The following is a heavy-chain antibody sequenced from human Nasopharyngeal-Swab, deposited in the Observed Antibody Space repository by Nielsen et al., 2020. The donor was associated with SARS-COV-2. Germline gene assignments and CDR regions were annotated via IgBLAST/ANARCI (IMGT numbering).Heavy chain of an antibody. CDR1: GFTFSSYW. Sequence: GSLRLSCAASGFTFSSYWMSWVRQAPGKGLEWVANIKQDGSEKYYVDSVKGRFTISRDNAKNSLYLQMNSLRAEDTAVYYCARRYSSSWYRLGYYFDYWGQGTLVTVSS. V-gene: IGHV3-7*01. D-gene: IGHD6-13*01. CDR2: IKQDGSEK. CDR3: ARRYSSSWYRLGYYFDY. J-gene: IGHJ4*02.